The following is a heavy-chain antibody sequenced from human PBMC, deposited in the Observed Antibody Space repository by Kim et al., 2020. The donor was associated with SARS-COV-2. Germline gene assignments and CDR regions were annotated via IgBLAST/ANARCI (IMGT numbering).Heavy chain of an antibody. J-gene: IGHJ4*02. V-gene: IGHV3-74*01. CDR3: VRRATSSRGIDY. D-gene: IGHD3-10*01. Sequence: NSADPLKARLTTPRDNPKNTLYLQMNSLRAEDTAVYYCVRRATSSRGIDYWGQGTLVTVSS.